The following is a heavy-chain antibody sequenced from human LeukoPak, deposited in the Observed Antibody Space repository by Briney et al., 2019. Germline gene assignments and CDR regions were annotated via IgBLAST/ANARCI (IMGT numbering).Heavy chain of an antibody. CDR1: GYTFTSYG. V-gene: IGHV1-18*01. Sequence: EASVKVSCKASGYTFTSYGISWVRQAPGQGLEWMGWISAYNGNTNYAQKLQGRVTMTTDTSTSTAYMELRSLRSDDTAVYYCARDAGLLWFGIKIHYYYYYMDVWGKGTTVTISS. D-gene: IGHD3-10*01. CDR3: ARDAGLLWFGIKIHYYYYYMDV. CDR2: ISAYNGNT. J-gene: IGHJ6*03.